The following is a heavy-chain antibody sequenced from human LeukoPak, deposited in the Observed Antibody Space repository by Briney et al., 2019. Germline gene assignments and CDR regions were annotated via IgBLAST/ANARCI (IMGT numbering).Heavy chain of an antibody. CDR3: ARGRSPTLHYVWGSYRPYYFDY. V-gene: IGHV4-34*01. Sequence: SETLSLTCAVYGGPFRGYYWSWLRHPPGEGLEGSGEIIHSGSTVHNPPLKSRVTISVDTSKNQYYLKLSSVTAADTAVYYCARGRSPTLHYVWGSYRPYYFDYWGQGTLVTVCS. CDR1: GGPFRGYY. CDR2: IIHSGST. J-gene: IGHJ4*02. D-gene: IGHD3-16*02.